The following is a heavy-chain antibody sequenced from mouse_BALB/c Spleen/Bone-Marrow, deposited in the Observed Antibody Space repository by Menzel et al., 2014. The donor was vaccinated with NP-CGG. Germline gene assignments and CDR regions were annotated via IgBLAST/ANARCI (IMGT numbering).Heavy chain of an antibody. V-gene: IGHV5-9-1*01. Sequence: EVKLMESGGALVKPGGSLKLSCAASGLTFSRYAMSWVRQTPERRLEWVTTISSGGTYIYYPDSVKGRFTISRDNAKNTLYLQMSSLRSEDTAMYYCARKLEYGNYDAMDYWGQGTSVTVSS. CDR2: ISSGGTYI. CDR1: GLTFSRYA. D-gene: IGHD2-10*02. CDR3: ARKLEYGNYDAMDY. J-gene: IGHJ4*01.